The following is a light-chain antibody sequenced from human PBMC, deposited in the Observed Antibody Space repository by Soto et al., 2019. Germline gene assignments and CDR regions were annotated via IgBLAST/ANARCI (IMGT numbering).Light chain of an antibody. Sequence: QSVLTQPPSASGSPGQSVTISCTGTSGDVGAYDYVSWYQQHPGKAPKLMIYEVSKRPLGVPDRFSGSKSGNTASLTVSGLQAEDEADYYCSSYAGSNNLVFGGGTKLTVL. V-gene: IGLV2-8*01. CDR2: EVS. J-gene: IGLJ3*02. CDR1: SGDVGAYDY. CDR3: SSYAGSNNLV.